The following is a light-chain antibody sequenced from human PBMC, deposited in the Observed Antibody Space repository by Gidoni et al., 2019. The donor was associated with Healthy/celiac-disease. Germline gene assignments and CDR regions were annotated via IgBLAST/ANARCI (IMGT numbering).Light chain of an antibody. CDR3: QQRSNWPPIT. CDR1: QSFSSY. J-gene: IGKJ5*01. CDR2: DAS. V-gene: IGKV3-11*01. Sequence: IVLTQSPATLSLSPGERATLSCRASQSFSSYLAWYQQKPGQAPRLLIYDASNRATGIPARFSGSGSGTDFTLTISSLEPEDFAVYYCQQRSNWPPITFGQGTRLEIK.